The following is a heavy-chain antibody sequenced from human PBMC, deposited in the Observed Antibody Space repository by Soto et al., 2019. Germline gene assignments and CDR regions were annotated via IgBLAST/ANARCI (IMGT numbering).Heavy chain of an antibody. CDR3: AHTLYYYDSRCYYSGASGGNWFDA. CDR2: IYWNDDK. Sequence: QITLKESGPTLVNPTQTLTLTCTFSGFSLSTSGVGVGWIRQPPGKTLEWLALIYWNDDKCYRPSVKSRLTITEYSCKIHFVLTMTNMDPVHTATYYCAHTLYYYDSRCYYSGASGGNWFDAWGQGTLVT. J-gene: IGHJ5*02. D-gene: IGHD3-22*01. V-gene: IGHV2-5*01. CDR1: GFSLSTSGVG.